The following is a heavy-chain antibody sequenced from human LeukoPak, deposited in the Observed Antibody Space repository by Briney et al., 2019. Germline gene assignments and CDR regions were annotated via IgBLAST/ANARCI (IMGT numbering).Heavy chain of an antibody. CDR1: GGSISIYY. D-gene: IGHD3-9*01. CDR3: ARGEGFERYYLAY. CDR2: IYYTGTT. V-gene: IGHV4-59*01. J-gene: IGHJ4*02. Sequence: MSSETLSLTCSVSGGSISIYYWTWIRQIPGKGLEWIGYIYYTGTTNYNPLFESRATISVDTSKNQFSLKLTSVTAADTAVYFCARGEGFERYYLAYWGQGTLVTVSS.